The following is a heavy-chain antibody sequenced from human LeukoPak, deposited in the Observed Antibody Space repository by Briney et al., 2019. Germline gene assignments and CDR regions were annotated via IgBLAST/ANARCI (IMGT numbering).Heavy chain of an antibody. D-gene: IGHD3-22*01. CDR1: GYTFTSYD. V-gene: IGHV1-46*01. CDR2: INPSGGNT. J-gene: IGHJ4*02. CDR3: ARDATEDYYDTSGYYSYFDY. Sequence: ASVKVSCKASGYTFTSYDINWVRQATGQGLEWMGIINPSGGNTSYAQKFQGRVTMTRDKSANTVYMELSSLRSEDTALYYCARDATEDYYDTSGYYSYFDYWGQGTLVTVSS.